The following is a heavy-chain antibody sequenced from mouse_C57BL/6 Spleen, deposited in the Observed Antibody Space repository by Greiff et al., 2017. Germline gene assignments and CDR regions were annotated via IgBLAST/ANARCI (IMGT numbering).Heavy chain of an antibody. CDR2: ISNLAYSI. V-gene: IGHV5-15*01. D-gene: IGHD3-3*01. CDR3: ARAGRGAMDY. J-gene: IGHJ4*01. Sequence: EVQLVESGGGLVQPGGSLRLSCAASGFTFSDYGMAWVRQAPRKGPEWVAFISNLAYSIYYADTVTGRFTISRENAKNTLYLGMSSLRSEDTAMYYCARAGRGAMDYWGQGTSVTVSS. CDR1: GFTFSDYG.